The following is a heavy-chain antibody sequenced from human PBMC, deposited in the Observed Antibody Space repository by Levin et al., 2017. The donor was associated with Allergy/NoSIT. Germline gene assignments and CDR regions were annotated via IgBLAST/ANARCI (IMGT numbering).Heavy chain of an antibody. CDR1: GGSFSRTY. D-gene: IGHD2-15*01. CDR2: INDSGTA. J-gene: IGHJ5*02. V-gene: IGHV4-34*01. Sequence: SETLSLTCAVYGGSFSRTYWSWIRQPPGRGLEWIGEINDSGTANYNPSLKSRVTVSVDTSKNQFSLKLSSVTAADTAVYYCARGRRYCNVGCSCRYSWFDPWGPGTQVTVSS. CDR3: ARGRRYCNVGCSCRYSWFDP.